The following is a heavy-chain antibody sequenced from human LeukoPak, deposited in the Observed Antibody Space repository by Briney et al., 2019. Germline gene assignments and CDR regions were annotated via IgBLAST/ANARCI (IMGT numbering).Heavy chain of an antibody. CDR1: GYTFTSYY. V-gene: IGHV1-46*01. D-gene: IGHD3-16*02. Sequence: ASVKVSCKASGYTFTSYYMHWVRQAPGQGLEWMGIINPSGGSTSYAQKFQGRVTMTRDTSTSTVYVELSSLRSEDTAVYYCARGVDDYVWGSYRSNADYWGQGTLVTVSS. CDR2: INPSGGST. CDR3: ARGVDDYVWGSYRSNADY. J-gene: IGHJ4*02.